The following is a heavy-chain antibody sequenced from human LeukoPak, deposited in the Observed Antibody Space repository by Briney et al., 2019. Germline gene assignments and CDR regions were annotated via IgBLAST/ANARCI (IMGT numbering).Heavy chain of an antibody. Sequence: PSETLSLTCSVSGGSISRYYWNWIRQPPGKGLEWIGYINYSENTNYNPSLKCRVTISVDTSKNQFSMKLRAVTAADTAVYYCAREGAYCTNGVCYTGYYYWGQGTLVTVSS. CDR3: AREGAYCTNGVCYTGYYY. J-gene: IGHJ4*02. V-gene: IGHV4-59*01. CDR1: GGSISRYY. D-gene: IGHD2-8*01. CDR2: INYSENT.